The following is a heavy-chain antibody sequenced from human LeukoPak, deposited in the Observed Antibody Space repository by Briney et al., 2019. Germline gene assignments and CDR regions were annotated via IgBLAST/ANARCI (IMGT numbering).Heavy chain of an antibody. CDR3: ARVLVPAAISVPNWFDP. Sequence: SETLSLTCTVSGGSISSYYWSWIRQPPGKGLEWIGYIYYSGSTYYNPSLKSRVTISVDTSKNQFSLKLSSVTAADTAVYYCARVLVPAAISVPNWFDPWGQGTLVTVSS. V-gene: IGHV4-59*08. D-gene: IGHD2-2*01. CDR2: IYYSGST. CDR1: GGSISSYY. J-gene: IGHJ5*02.